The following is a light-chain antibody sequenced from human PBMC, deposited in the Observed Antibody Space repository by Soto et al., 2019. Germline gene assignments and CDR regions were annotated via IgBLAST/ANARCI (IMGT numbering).Light chain of an antibody. CDR3: QQSYTIWT. J-gene: IGKJ1*01. CDR2: ATS. Sequence: DIQMTQSPSSLSASVGDRVTITCRASQSISSYLNWYQQKPGKAPKLLIYATSSLQSGVPSRFSGSRSETDFTLTISGLQPEDVATYYCQQSYTIWTFGQGTKVEI. V-gene: IGKV1-39*01. CDR1: QSISSY.